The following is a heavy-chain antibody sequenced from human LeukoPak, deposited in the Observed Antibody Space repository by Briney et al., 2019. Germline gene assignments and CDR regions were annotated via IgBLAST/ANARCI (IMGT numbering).Heavy chain of an antibody. CDR2: ISAYNGNT. CDR3: ARDGGVPAAMWRIFDY. Sequence: GASVKVSCKASGHTFTSYGISWVRQAPGQGLEWMGWISAYNGNTNYAQKLQGRVTMTTDTSTSTAYMELRSLRSDDTAVYYCARDGGVPAAMWRIFDYWGQGTLVTVSS. J-gene: IGHJ4*02. CDR1: GHTFTSYG. D-gene: IGHD2-2*01. V-gene: IGHV1-18*01.